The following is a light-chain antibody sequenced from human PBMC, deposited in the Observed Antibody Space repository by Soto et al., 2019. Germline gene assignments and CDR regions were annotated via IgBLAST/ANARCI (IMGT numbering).Light chain of an antibody. CDR3: QQYHKCWT. J-gene: IGKJ1*01. Sequence: DIQMTQSPSTLSASVGDRVTITCRASQSVGSWLAWYQQKPGKAPKLLIYKASRLESGVPSRFSCSESGTEFTLTISNLQPDDFATYYCQQYHKCWTVGQGTKVEIK. CDR1: QSVGSW. V-gene: IGKV1-5*03. CDR2: KAS.